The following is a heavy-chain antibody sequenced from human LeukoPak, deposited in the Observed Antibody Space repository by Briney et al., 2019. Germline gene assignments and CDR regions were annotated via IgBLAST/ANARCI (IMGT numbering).Heavy chain of an antibody. V-gene: IGHV4-30-4*01. Sequence: PSETLSLTCSVSGGSITSGEYYWTWIRQTPGKGLEWLGHIFYTGDADYSPSLKSRLTISIDTSKGQFSLKLTSVTAADSAVYYCAREAQGLRQTYWGQGTLVTVSS. CDR2: IFYTGDA. CDR1: GGSITSGEYY. CDR3: AREAQGLRQTY. D-gene: IGHD6-25*01. J-gene: IGHJ4*02.